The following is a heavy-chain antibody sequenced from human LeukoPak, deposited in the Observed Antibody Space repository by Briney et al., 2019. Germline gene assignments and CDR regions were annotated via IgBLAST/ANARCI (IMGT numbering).Heavy chain of an antibody. J-gene: IGHJ4*02. Sequence: PGGSLRLSCAASGFTFSSYSMNWVRQAPGKGLEWVSSISSSSYIYYADSVKGRFTISRDNAKNSLYLQMNSLRAEDTAVYYCARLWDYSSGYNDYWGQGTLVTVSS. CDR3: ARLWDYSSGYNDY. V-gene: IGHV3-21*01. CDR2: ISSSSYI. D-gene: IGHD3-22*01. CDR1: GFTFSSYS.